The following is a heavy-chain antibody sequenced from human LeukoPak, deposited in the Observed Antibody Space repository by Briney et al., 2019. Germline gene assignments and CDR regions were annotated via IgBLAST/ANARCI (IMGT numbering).Heavy chain of an antibody. D-gene: IGHD3-22*01. CDR1: GFTVSSNY. Sequence: PGGSLRLSCAASGFTVSSNYMSWVRQAPGKGLEWVSVIYSGGSTYYADSVKGRFTISRDNSKNTLYLQMNSLTAEDTAVYYCARDPYIDSSGSNWYFDLWGRGTLLTVSS. V-gene: IGHV3-53*01. CDR2: IYSGGST. J-gene: IGHJ2*01. CDR3: ARDPYIDSSGSNWYFDL.